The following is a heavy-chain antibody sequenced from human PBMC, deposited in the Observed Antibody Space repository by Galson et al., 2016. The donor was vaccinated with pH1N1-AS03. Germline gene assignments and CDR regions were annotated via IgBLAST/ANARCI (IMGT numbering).Heavy chain of an antibody. CDR1: GAPITSGSHY. V-gene: IGHV4-61*01. D-gene: IGHD3-22*01. J-gene: IGHJ6*02. CDR2: IYYSGTT. CDR3: ARDGQLWPHYYPLDV. Sequence: ETLSLTCSVSGAPITSGSHYWTWIRQLPGKGLEWIGYIYYSGTTKFNPSLATRVTMSVDRSKSQFSLNLMSVTAADTAVYYCARDGQLWPHYYPLDVWGQGTPVTVSS.